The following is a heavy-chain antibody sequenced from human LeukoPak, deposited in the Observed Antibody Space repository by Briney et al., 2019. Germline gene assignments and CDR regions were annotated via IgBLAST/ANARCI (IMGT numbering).Heavy chain of an antibody. CDR2: INHSGST. CDR3: ARGPDSGSHFAWFDP. D-gene: IGHD3-10*01. Sequence: PSETLSLTCAVYGGSFSGFYWSWVRQPPGKGLEWIGEINHSGSTHYNPPFKSRVTILVDTSRSQFSLKLTSVTAADTAVYYCARGPDSGSHFAWFDPWGQGTLVTVSS. CDR1: GGSFSGFY. V-gene: IGHV4-34*01. J-gene: IGHJ5*02.